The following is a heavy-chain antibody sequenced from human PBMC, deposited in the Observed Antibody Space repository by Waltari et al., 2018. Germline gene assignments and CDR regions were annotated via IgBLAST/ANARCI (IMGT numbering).Heavy chain of an antibody. D-gene: IGHD6-19*01. CDR1: GGSISSSSYY. Sequence: QLQLQESGPGLVKPSETLSLTCTVSGGSISSSSYYWGWIRQPPGKGLEWIGSIYYSGITYYNPSLKSRVTISVDTSKNQFSLKLSSVTAADTAVYYCARLGFSGWYAGNYYFDYWGQGTLVTVSS. V-gene: IGHV4-39*01. CDR3: ARLGFSGWYAGNYYFDY. CDR2: IYYSGIT. J-gene: IGHJ4*02.